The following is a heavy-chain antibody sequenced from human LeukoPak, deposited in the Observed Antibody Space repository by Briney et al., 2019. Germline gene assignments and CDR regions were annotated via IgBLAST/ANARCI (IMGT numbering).Heavy chain of an antibody. D-gene: IGHD4-17*01. Sequence: SETLSLTCTVSGYSISSGYYWGWIRQPPGKGLEWIGSINYSGYTYYNPSLRSRVTISVDTSKNQFSLRLNSVTAADTAVYYCARNYGDWGQGTLVTVSS. CDR2: INYSGYT. V-gene: IGHV4-38-2*02. J-gene: IGHJ4*02. CDR3: ARNYGD. CDR1: GYSISSGYY.